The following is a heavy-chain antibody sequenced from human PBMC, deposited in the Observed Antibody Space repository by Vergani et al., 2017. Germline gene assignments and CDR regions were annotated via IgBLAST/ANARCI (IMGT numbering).Heavy chain of an antibody. Sequence: QVQLVESGGGVVQPGRSLRLSCAASGFTFSSYGMHWVRQAPGKGLEWVAVISYDGSNKYYADSVKGRFTISRDNSKNTLYLQMNSLRAEDTAVYYCAKGPARHMIVGGDYYYYGMDVWGQGTTVTVSS. CDR1: GFTFSSYG. V-gene: IGHV3-30*18. CDR3: AKGPARHMIVGGDYYYYGMDV. CDR2: ISYDGSNK. D-gene: IGHD3-22*01. J-gene: IGHJ6*02.